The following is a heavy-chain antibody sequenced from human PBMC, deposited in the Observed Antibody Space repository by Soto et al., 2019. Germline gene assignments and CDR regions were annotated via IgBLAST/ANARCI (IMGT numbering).Heavy chain of an antibody. D-gene: IGHD6-13*01. J-gene: IGHJ5*02. Sequence: ASVKVSCKASGYTFTGYYMHWVRQAPGQGLEWMGWINPNSGGTNYAQKFQGRVTMTRDTSISTAYMELSRLRSDDTAVYYCARLKGIAAAGWFDPWGQGTLVTVSS. CDR3: ARLKGIAAAGWFDP. CDR2: INPNSGGT. CDR1: GYTFTGYY. V-gene: IGHV1-2*02.